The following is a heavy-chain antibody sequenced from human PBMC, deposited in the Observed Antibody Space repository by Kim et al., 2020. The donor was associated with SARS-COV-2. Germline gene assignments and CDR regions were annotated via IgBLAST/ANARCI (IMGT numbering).Heavy chain of an antibody. Sequence: YADSGKGRFTISRDNAKNTLYLQMNSLRAEDTAVYYCARGLVVVPAAMRYWGQGTLVTVSS. D-gene: IGHD2-2*01. CDR3: ARGLVVVPAAMRY. V-gene: IGHV3-74*01. J-gene: IGHJ4*02.